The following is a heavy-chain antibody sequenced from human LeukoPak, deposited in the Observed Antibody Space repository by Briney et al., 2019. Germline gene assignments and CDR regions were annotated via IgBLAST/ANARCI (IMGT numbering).Heavy chain of an antibody. CDR3: ARAFGVTVEREYDYVWGSYRYTGWFDP. Sequence: PSETLSLTCTVSGGSISSYYWSWIRQPPGKGLEWIGYIYYSGSTNYNPSLKSRVTISVDTSKNQFSLKLSSVTAADTAVYYCARAFGVTVEREYDYVWGSYRYTGWFDPWGQGTLVTVSS. V-gene: IGHV4-59*01. J-gene: IGHJ5*02. CDR1: GGSISSYY. CDR2: IYYSGST. D-gene: IGHD3-16*02.